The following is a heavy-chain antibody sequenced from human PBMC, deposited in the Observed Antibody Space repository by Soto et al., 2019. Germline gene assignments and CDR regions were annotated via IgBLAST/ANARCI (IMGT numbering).Heavy chain of an antibody. CDR2: IRSGTSYT. Sequence: EVQLVESGGGLVKPGGSLRLSCAASGFTFSTYTMNWVRQAPGKGLEWVSSIRSGTSYTYYADSVKGRFTISRDNAKDSLFLQMNGLRAEDTAVYYCARVPDYGDHWGLGTLVTVSS. CDR3: ARVPDYGDH. D-gene: IGHD3-10*01. J-gene: IGHJ4*02. V-gene: IGHV3-21*01. CDR1: GFTFSTYT.